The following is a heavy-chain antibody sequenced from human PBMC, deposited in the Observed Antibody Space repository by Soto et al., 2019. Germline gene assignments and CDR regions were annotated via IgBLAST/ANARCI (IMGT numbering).Heavy chain of an antibody. J-gene: IGHJ6*02. CDR3: ARVGIAGYYYGMDV. D-gene: IGHD1-26*01. CDR1: GYTFTRYY. Sequence: QVQLVQSGAEVKKPGASVKVSCKASGYTFTRYYMHWVRQAPGQGLEWMGIINPSGGDTNYAQKFQGRVTMNRDTSTSTVYMEVSSLRSEDTAVYYCARVGIAGYYYGMDVWGQGTTVTVSS. V-gene: IGHV1-46*01. CDR2: INPSGGDT.